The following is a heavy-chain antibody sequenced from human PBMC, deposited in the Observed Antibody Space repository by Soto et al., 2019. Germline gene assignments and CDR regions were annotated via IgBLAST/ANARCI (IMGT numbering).Heavy chain of an antibody. V-gene: IGHV3-23*01. Sequence: EVQLLESGGGLVQPGGSLRLSCAASGFTFSSYAMSWVRQAPGKGLEWVSAISGSGGSTYYADSVKGRFTISRDNSKNTLYLQINSLRAEDTAVYYCAKVGVPDRNYFDYWGQGTLVTVSS. CDR3: AKVGVPDRNYFDY. J-gene: IGHJ4*02. CDR1: GFTFSSYA. CDR2: ISGSGGST. D-gene: IGHD3-10*01.